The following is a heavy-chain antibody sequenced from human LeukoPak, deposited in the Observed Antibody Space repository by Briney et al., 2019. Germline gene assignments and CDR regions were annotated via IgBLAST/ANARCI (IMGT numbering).Heavy chain of an antibody. CDR1: GFSFSNYW. Sequence: SGGSLRLSCAASGFSFSNYWMSWVRQAPGKGLEWVANIRQDGSEKYYVDSVKGRFTISRDNAKNSLYLQMNSLRAEDTAVYYCASPYYDSSGYHPPWGQGTLVTVSS. J-gene: IGHJ5*02. D-gene: IGHD3-22*01. CDR3: ASPYYDSSGYHPP. V-gene: IGHV3-7*01. CDR2: IRQDGSEK.